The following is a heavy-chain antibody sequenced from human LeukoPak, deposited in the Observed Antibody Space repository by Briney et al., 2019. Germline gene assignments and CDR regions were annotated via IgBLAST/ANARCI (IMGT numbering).Heavy chain of an antibody. J-gene: IGHJ5*02. D-gene: IGHD3-3*02. CDR1: GFTFSSYG. Sequence: PGGSLRLSCAASGFTFSSYGMHWVRQAPGKGLEWVAFIRYDGSNKYYADSVKGRFTISRDNSKNTLYLQTNSLRAEDTAVYYCAKDENHFWSGYYSNYFDPWGQGTLVTVSS. V-gene: IGHV3-30*02. CDR3: AKDENHFWSGYYSNYFDP. CDR2: IRYDGSNK.